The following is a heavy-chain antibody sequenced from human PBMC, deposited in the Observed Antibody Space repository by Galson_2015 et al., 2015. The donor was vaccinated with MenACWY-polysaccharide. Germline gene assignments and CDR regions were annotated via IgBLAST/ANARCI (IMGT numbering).Heavy chain of an antibody. CDR2: IGLVGDT. V-gene: IGHV3-13*01. Sequence: SLRLSCAASGFNLSTYDLHWVRQITGKGLEWVSAIGLVGDTFYAGSVKGRFSISRDSAKNSLYLQMNRLRAGDTAVYYCARDLYGMDVWGRGTTVTVSS. CDR1: GFNLSTYD. CDR3: ARDLYGMDV. J-gene: IGHJ6*02.